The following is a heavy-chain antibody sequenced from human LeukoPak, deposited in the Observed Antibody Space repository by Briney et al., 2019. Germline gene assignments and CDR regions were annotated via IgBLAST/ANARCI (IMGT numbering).Heavy chain of an antibody. CDR1: GYTFTSYD. D-gene: IGHD3-3*01. CDR3: ARVTRITIFGVVMRYFDY. Sequence: ASVKVSCKASGYTFTSYDINWVRQATGQGLEWMGWINPNSGGTNYAQKFQGRVTMTRDTSISTAYMELSRLRSDDTAVYYCARVTRITIFGVVMRYFDYWGQGTLVTVSS. V-gene: IGHV1-2*02. J-gene: IGHJ4*02. CDR2: INPNSGGT.